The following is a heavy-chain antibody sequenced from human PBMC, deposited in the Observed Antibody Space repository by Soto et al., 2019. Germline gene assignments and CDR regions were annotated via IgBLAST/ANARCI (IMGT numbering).Heavy chain of an antibody. CDR2: IKQDGSDK. CDR3: ARVWNDGRFDY. CDR1: GFIFSSYW. D-gene: IGHD1-1*01. J-gene: IGHJ4*02. V-gene: IGHV3-7*01. Sequence: EVQLVESGGGLVQPGVSLRLSCAASGFIFSSYWMSWVRQAPGKGLELVASIKQDGSDKRYVDSMNGRVTISRDNAQNSRYVQMNSLRAEDTAVYYCARVWNDGRFDYWGQGTLVTVSS.